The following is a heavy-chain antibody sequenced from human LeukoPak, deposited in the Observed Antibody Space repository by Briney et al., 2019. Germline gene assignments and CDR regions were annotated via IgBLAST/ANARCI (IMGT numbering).Heavy chain of an antibody. CDR1: GYTFTGYY. Sequence: GASVKVSCKASGYTFTGYYIHWVRQAPGQGLEWMGRINPGSGGTNYVQKFQGRVAMTRDTSISTAYMELSRLRSDDTAVYYCAREQGGSGTYGVDYWGQGTLVTVSS. J-gene: IGHJ4*02. V-gene: IGHV1-2*06. CDR3: AREQGGSGTYGVDY. D-gene: IGHD1-26*01. CDR2: INPGSGGT.